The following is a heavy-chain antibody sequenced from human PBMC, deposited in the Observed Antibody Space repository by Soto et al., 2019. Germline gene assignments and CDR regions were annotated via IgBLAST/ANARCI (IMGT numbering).Heavy chain of an antibody. Sequence: ASVKVSCKASGYTFTSCGISWVRHAPGQGLEWVGWISAYNGNTKYAEKVQGRVTITTDTATSTAYTDLTSLRSDDTTVYYFAINLDILTGTNWFDPWGQGTLVTVSS. CDR1: GYTFTSCG. V-gene: IGHV1-18*01. J-gene: IGHJ5*02. CDR3: AINLDILTGTNWFDP. CDR2: ISAYNGNT. D-gene: IGHD3-9*01.